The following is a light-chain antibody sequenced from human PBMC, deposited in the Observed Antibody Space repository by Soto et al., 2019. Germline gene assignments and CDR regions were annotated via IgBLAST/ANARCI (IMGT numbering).Light chain of an antibody. CDR2: EVT. CDR1: SSDVGGYNY. V-gene: IGLV2-14*01. Sequence: QSALTQPASVSGSPGQSITISCTGTSSDVGGYNYVSWYQQQPGKAPKLMIYEVTSRPSGVSDRFSGSKSGNTASQTISGLQADGEADYYCSSYTSSIPYVFGTGTKLTVL. CDR3: SSYTSSIPYV. J-gene: IGLJ1*01.